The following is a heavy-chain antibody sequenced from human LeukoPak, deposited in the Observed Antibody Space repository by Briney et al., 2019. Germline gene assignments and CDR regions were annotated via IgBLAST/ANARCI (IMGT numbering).Heavy chain of an antibody. J-gene: IGHJ4*02. CDR2: VPYDGNNK. Sequence: GGSLRLSCAASGFIFNNYAMHWVRHVPGRGLEWLAVVPYDGNNKYYADSVNGRFTISRDNSKNTLYLQMDSLRPEDTAVYYCARGDGSGSWRIDYWGQGTLVIVSS. CDR1: GFIFNNYA. CDR3: ARGDGSGSWRIDY. D-gene: IGHD3-10*01. V-gene: IGHV3-30-3*01.